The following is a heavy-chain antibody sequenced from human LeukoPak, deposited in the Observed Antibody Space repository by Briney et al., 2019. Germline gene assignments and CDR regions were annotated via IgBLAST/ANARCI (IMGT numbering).Heavy chain of an antibody. D-gene: IGHD6-13*01. V-gene: IGHV1-2*02. CDR1: GYTFTGYY. J-gene: IGHJ4*02. CDR3: AREGKYSSSLDY. CDR2: INPDSGGT. Sequence: SVKVSCKASGYTFTGYYMHWVRQAPGQGLEWMGWINPDSGGTKYAQKFQGRVTMSRDTSSSTVYMELSRLTFDDTAVYYCAREGKYSSSLDYWGQGTLVTVSS.